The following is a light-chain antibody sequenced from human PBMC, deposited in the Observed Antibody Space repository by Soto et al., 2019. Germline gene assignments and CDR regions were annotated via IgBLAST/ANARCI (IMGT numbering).Light chain of an antibody. J-gene: IGLJ3*02. Sequence: QSVLTQPASVSGSPGQSITISCTGTISDVGSYNLVSWYQQHPGKAPKLMIYEGSKRPSGISNRFSGSKSGNTASLTISGLQAEDEADYYCCSYAGGYTWVFGGGTKVTVL. CDR2: EGS. V-gene: IGLV2-23*01. CDR3: CSYAGGYTWV. CDR1: ISDVGSYNL.